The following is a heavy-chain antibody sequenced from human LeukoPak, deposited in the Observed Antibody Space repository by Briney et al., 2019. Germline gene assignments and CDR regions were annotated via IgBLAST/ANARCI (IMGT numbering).Heavy chain of an antibody. D-gene: IGHD3-22*01. CDR3: ARPTNYFDTAGYFYHYFDF. CDR2: IYPDDSET. V-gene: IGHV5-51*01. J-gene: IGHJ4*02. CDR1: GYSFTNYW. Sequence: ESLKISCKASGYSFTNYWIGWVRQMPGKGLEWMGMIYPDDSETTYSPSFQGQVTISADKSLSTAYLQWSSLKSSDTAIYYCARPTNYFDTAGYFYHYFDFWGQGTLVSASS.